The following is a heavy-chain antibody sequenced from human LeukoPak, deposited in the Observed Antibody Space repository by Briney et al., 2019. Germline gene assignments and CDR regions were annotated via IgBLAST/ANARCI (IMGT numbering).Heavy chain of an antibody. Sequence: GGSLRLSCAASGFTFSSYWMHWVRQAPGEGLVWVSRINSDGSSTSYADSVKGRFTISRDNAKNTLYLQMNSLRAEDTAVYYCARLVTASNWFDPWGQGTLVTVSS. J-gene: IGHJ5*02. V-gene: IGHV3-74*01. D-gene: IGHD2-21*02. CDR2: INSDGSST. CDR1: GFTFSSYW. CDR3: ARLVTASNWFDP.